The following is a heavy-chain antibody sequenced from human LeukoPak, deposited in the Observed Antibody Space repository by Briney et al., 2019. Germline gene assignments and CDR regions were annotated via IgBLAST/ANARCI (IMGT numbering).Heavy chain of an antibody. Sequence: PSETLSLTCTVSGGSISNYYWSWIRQPPGKGLEWLGYVYNSGSTHYNPSLKSRVTISVDTSKVQFSLKLSSVTAADTAVYYCARVKKQRWRWLQLGYWGQGTLVTVSS. V-gene: IGHV4-59*01. J-gene: IGHJ4*02. CDR3: ARVKKQRWRWLQLGY. D-gene: IGHD5-24*01. CDR2: VYNSGST. CDR1: GGSISNYY.